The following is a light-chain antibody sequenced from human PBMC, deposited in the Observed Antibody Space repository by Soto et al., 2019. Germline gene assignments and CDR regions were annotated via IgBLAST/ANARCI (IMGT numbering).Light chain of an antibody. CDR1: SSDVGSYNL. J-gene: IGLJ2*01. CDR2: AGN. CDR3: CSYVGSSNVI. V-gene: IGLV2-23*01. Sequence: QSALTQPASVSGSPGQSITISCTGTSSDVGSYNLVSWYQHHPGKAPKLMIYAGNKRPSGVSNRISGSQSGNTASLTISGLQDEDEADYYCCSYVGSSNVIFGGGTKLTVL.